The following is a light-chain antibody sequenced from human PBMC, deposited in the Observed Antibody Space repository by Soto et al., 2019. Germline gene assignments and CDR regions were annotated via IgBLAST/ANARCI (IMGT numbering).Light chain of an antibody. CDR3: QQSYRTFWT. CDR1: QGVTSN. Sequence: EIVMTQSPATLSVSPGERATLSCRASQGVTSNLAWYQQKPGQAPRLLIYGASTRATGIPARFSGSGSGTEFTLTISSLQPEDFASYYCQQSYRTFWTFGQGTKVDI. CDR2: GAS. V-gene: IGKV3-15*01. J-gene: IGKJ1*01.